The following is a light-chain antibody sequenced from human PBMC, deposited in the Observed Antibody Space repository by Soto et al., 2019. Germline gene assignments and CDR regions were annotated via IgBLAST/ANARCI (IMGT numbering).Light chain of an antibody. J-gene: IGLJ2*01. CDR2: EVS. Sequence: QPVLTQPASVSGSPGQSITISCTGTSSDVGSYNLVSWYQQHPGKAPKLMIYEVSKRPSGVPDRLSGSKSGNTASLTVSGLQAEDEADYYCSSYAGSNNLVIGGGTKVTVL. CDR3: SSYAGSNNLV. CDR1: SSDVGSYNL. V-gene: IGLV2-8*01.